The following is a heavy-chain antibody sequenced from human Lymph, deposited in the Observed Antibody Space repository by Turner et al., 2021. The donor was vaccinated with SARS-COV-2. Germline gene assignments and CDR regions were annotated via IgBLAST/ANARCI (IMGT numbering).Heavy chain of an antibody. CDR3: AKVRSIFGVVIGGMDV. CDR1: GFTFSSYG. Sequence: QVQLVESGVGVVQPGMSLSLSCAAYGFTFSSYGMPLFRQAPGKGLEWVAVISYDGSNRYYADSVKGRFTISRDNSKNTLYLQMNSLRAEDTAVYYCAKVRSIFGVVIGGMDVWGQGTTVTVSS. V-gene: IGHV3-30*18. J-gene: IGHJ6*02. CDR2: ISYDGSNR. D-gene: IGHD3-3*01.